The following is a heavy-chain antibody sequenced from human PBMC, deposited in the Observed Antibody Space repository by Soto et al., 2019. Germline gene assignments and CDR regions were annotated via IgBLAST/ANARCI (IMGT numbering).Heavy chain of an antibody. J-gene: IGHJ4*02. CDR3: AREKGYISGPKNFDY. Sequence: SETLSLTCTVSGASISSGDYFWSWIRQSPGRGLEWIGYIYDSGSFYYNPSLKSRVSMSVDTSKNQFSLKLRSVTAADTAVYYCAREKGYISGPKNFDYWGQGTLVTVPQ. D-gene: IGHD5-12*01. V-gene: IGHV4-30-4*01. CDR1: GASISSGDYF. CDR2: IYDSGSF.